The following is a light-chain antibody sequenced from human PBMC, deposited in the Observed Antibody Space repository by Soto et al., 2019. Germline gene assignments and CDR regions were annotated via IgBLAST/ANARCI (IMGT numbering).Light chain of an antibody. CDR3: QQYNNWPS. CDR1: QTVSRN. J-gene: IGKJ5*01. Sequence: EVVMTQSPATLSVSTWERATLSCRASQTVSRNLAWYQQRPGQGPRLLIYDISNRATGVPARFSGSGSETEFTLTIRSLQSEDFAVYFCQQYNNWPSFGQGTRLETK. CDR2: DIS. V-gene: IGKV3-15*01.